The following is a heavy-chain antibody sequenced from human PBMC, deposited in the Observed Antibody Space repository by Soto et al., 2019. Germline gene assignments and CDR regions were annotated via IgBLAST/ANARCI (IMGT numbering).Heavy chain of an antibody. V-gene: IGHV4-31*03. CDR2: IYYSGST. D-gene: IGHD3-10*01. J-gene: IGHJ4*02. Sequence: QVQLQESSQGLVKPSQTLSLTCTVSGGSISSGGYYWSWIRQHPGKGLEWIGYIYYSGSTYYNPSLKSRVTISVDTSKNQFSLKLSSVTAADTAVYYCASTRPVLWFGEYPGPFDYWGQGTLVTVSS. CDR1: GGSISSGGYY. CDR3: ASTRPVLWFGEYPGPFDY.